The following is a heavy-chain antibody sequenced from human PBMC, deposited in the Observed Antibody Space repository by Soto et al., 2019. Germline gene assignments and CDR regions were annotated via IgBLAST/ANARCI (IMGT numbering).Heavy chain of an antibody. V-gene: IGHV3-9*01. D-gene: IGHD6-6*01. J-gene: IGHJ3*02. CDR3: ASLTGGIAARLTDAFDI. CDR1: GFTFDDYA. Sequence: SLKISCAASGFTFDDYAMHWVRQAPGKGLEWVSGISWNSGSIGYADSVKGRFTISRDNAKNSLYLQMNSLRAEDTAVYYCASLTGGIAARLTDAFDIWGQGTMVTVSS. CDR2: ISWNSGSI.